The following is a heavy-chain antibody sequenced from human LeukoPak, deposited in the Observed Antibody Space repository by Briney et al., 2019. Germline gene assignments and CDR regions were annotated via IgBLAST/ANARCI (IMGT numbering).Heavy chain of an antibody. CDR3: AKVDFGVVNGPFDY. J-gene: IGHJ4*02. V-gene: IGHV3-23*01. CDR1: GFTFGDYV. D-gene: IGHD3-3*01. Sequence: GGSLRLSCTASGFTFGDYVMSWVRQAPGKGLEWVSAISGSGGSTYYADSVKGRFTISRDNSKNTLYLQMNSLRAEDTAVYYCAKVDFGVVNGPFDYRGQGTLVTVSS. CDR2: ISGSGGST.